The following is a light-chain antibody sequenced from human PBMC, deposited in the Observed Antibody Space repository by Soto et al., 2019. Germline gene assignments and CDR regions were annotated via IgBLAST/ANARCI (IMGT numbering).Light chain of an antibody. V-gene: IGKV2-30*01. CDR3: MQGTHWPQT. J-gene: IGKJ1*01. CDR2: EVS. Sequence: DVVMTQSPLSLPVTLGQPASISCRSSRSLVYSDGNTSLNLFQQRPGQSPRCLIFEVSNGDSGVPGRLCGSASGSDFTLKISRVEAEDVGLYYCMQGTHWPQTSGQGTKVEAK. CDR1: RSLVYSDGNTS.